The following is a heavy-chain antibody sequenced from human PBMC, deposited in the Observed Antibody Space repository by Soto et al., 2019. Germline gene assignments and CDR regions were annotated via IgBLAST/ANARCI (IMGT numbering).Heavy chain of an antibody. V-gene: IGHV3-30*03. D-gene: IGHD3-3*01. CDR1: GFAFRSYA. Sequence: PGGSLRLSCEASGFAFRSYAMHWVRQAPGKGLEWVGVISYDGGNIYYADSVKGRFTISRDNSKNTLYVQVNSLRPEDTAVYYCAADAHQDDFWSSYPYYFYSMDVWGQGTTVTVSS. CDR3: AADAHQDDFWSSYPYYFYSMDV. CDR2: ISYDGGNI. J-gene: IGHJ6*02.